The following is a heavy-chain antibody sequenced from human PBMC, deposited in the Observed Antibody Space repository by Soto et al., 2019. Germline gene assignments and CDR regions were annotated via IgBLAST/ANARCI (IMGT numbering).Heavy chain of an antibody. J-gene: IGHJ4*02. D-gene: IGHD2-21*02. CDR2: VSGSGDST. V-gene: IGHV3-23*01. CDR3: AKGRASDCPGGTQDY. Sequence: EVQLLESGGGLAQPGGSLRLSCAASAFTFSSYAMSWVRQAPGKGLEWVSAVSGSGDSTYYADSVKGRFTISRDNSKNTLYLQVNSLRAEDTAVYYCAKGRASDCPGGTQDYCGQGTLVTVSS. CDR1: AFTFSSYA.